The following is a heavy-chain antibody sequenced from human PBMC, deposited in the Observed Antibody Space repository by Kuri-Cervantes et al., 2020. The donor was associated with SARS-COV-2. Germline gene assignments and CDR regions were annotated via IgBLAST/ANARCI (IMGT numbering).Heavy chain of an antibody. CDR1: RYTFTYYY. CDR2: INPNSGDT. J-gene: IGHJ4*02. D-gene: IGHD3-9*01. CDR3: ARKGDWAYFNY. V-gene: IGHV1-2*02. Sequence: ASVKVSCKASRYTFTYYYIHWVRQAPGQGLEWMGSINPNSGDTNYAQRFQGRVIMTRDRSITTDYMDLSRLTSDDTAVYYCARKGDWAYFNYWGQGTLVTVSS.